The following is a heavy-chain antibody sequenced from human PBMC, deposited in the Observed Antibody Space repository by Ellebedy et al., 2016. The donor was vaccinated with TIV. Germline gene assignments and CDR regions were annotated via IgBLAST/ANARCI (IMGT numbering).Heavy chain of an antibody. CDR1: GGSISSYY. V-gene: IGHV4-59*01. D-gene: IGHD3-22*01. Sequence: MPSETLSLTCTVSGGSISSYYWSWIRQPPGKGLEWIGYIYYSGSTNYNPSLKSRVTISVDTSKNQFSLKLSSVTAADTAVYYCARDNYDSLGAFDIWGQGTMVTVSS. J-gene: IGHJ3*02. CDR3: ARDNYDSLGAFDI. CDR2: IYYSGST.